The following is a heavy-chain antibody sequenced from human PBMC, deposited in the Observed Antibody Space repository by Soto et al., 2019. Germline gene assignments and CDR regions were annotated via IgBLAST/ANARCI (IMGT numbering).Heavy chain of an antibody. CDR3: IRGRGRGTIWYNNWFDP. V-gene: IGHV3-23*01. J-gene: IGHJ5*02. CDR1: GFTFSSYA. D-gene: IGHD6-13*01. Sequence: EVQLLESGGGWVQPGGSLRLSCAASGFTFSSYAMSWVRQAPGKGLEWVPVISGSGDYIYYADSVKGRFTISRDNSKSTLYLQMNSLSPEDTALYYCIRGRGRGTIWYNNWFDPWGQGTLVTVSS. CDR2: ISGSGDYI.